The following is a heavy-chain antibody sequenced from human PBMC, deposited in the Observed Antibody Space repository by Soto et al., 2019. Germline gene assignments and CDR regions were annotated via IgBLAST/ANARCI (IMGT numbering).Heavy chain of an antibody. CDR1: GFIFSTYG. V-gene: IGHV3-30*18. Sequence: GGSLRLSCAAAGFIFSTYGMHWVRQAPGKGLEWVAVISYDGSDENYADSVKGRLTISRDNSKNTLYLQMNSLRAEDTAVYYCAKFYCSGGSCYSYFDYWGQGTLVTVSS. D-gene: IGHD2-15*01. J-gene: IGHJ4*02. CDR2: ISYDGSDE. CDR3: AKFYCSGGSCYSYFDY.